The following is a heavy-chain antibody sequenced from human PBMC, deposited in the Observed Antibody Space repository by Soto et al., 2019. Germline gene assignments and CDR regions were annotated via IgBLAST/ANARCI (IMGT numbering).Heavy chain of an antibody. D-gene: IGHD6-13*01. Sequence: GGSLRLSXEVSGLTFSREEMNWVRQAPGKGLEWVAYIQDRGSPIYYGESVKGRFTIFRDNAKNSLYLQMNSLRVEDTALYYCARDGSRFDYWGQGTLVTVSS. CDR2: IQDRGSPI. V-gene: IGHV3-48*03. CDR3: ARDGSRFDY. J-gene: IGHJ4*02. CDR1: GLTFSREE.